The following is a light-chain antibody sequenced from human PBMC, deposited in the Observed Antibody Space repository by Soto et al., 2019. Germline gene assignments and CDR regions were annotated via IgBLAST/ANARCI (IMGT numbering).Light chain of an antibody. Sequence: DIQMTQSPSTLSASVGDRVTITCRASQSISSWLAWYQQKPGKAPKLLIYDASTVESGIPSRFSGSGSGTEFTLTISSLQPDDFATYYCQQYNSYLTFGQGTKVEIK. CDR1: QSISSW. CDR3: QQYNSYLT. V-gene: IGKV1-5*01. J-gene: IGKJ1*01. CDR2: DAS.